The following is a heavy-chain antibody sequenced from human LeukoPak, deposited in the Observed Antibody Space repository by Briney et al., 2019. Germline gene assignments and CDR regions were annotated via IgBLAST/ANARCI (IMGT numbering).Heavy chain of an antibody. CDR1: GFTFSSYE. CDR2: ISSSGSTI. CDR3: AMGIIDDSSGYEAFDI. J-gene: IGHJ3*02. D-gene: IGHD3-22*01. Sequence: PGGSLRLSCAASGFTFSSYEMNWVRQAPGKGLEWVSYISSSGSTIYYADSVKGRFTISRDNAKNSLYLQMNSLRAEDTAVYYCAMGIIDDSSGYEAFDIWGQGTMVTVSS. V-gene: IGHV3-48*03.